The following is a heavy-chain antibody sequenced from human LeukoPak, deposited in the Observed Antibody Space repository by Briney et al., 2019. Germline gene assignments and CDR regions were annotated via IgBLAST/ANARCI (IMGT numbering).Heavy chain of an antibody. CDR1: GGSISSDHYY. CDR3: ARGPEIYFDY. J-gene: IGHJ4*02. CDR2: IYYSGST. Sequence: SETLSLTCAVSGGSISSDHYYWSWIRQPPGKGLEWIGYIYYSGSTNYNPSLKSRVTISVDTSKNQFSLKLSSVTAADTAVYYCARGPEIYFDYWGQGTLVTVSS. V-gene: IGHV4-61*01. D-gene: IGHD1-14*01.